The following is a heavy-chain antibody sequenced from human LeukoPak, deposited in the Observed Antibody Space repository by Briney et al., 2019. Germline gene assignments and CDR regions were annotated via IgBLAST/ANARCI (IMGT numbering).Heavy chain of an antibody. CDR3: AKDLRHVFDFWSGYYINYYYYGMDV. Sequence: GGSLRLSCAASGFSFSSFAMSWVRQAPGKGLEWVSTITSSGNTYYADSVKGRFTISRDNSKNTLYLQMNSLRAEDTAVYYCAKDLRHVFDFWSGYYINYYYYGMDVWGQGTTVTVSS. D-gene: IGHD3-3*01. CDR1: GFSFSSFA. J-gene: IGHJ6*02. V-gene: IGHV3-23*01. CDR2: ITSSGNT.